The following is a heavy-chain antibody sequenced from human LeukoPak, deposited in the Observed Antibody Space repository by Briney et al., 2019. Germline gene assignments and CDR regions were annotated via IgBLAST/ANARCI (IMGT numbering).Heavy chain of an antibody. CDR1: GFTFSSYS. CDR2: IYSGGTA. D-gene: IGHD6-6*01. Sequence: GGSLRLSCAASGFTFSSYSMNWVRQAPGKGLEWVSVIYSGGTAYYADSVKGRFTISRDNSKNTLDLQMNSLSAEDTAVYYCAKLRAPPADYYDYWGQGTLVTVSS. CDR3: AKLRAPPADYYDY. V-gene: IGHV3-53*01. J-gene: IGHJ4*02.